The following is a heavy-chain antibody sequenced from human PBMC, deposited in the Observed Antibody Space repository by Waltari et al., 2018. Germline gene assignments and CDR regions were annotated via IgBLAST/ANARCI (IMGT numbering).Heavy chain of an antibody. J-gene: IGHJ4*02. CDR1: GGSISSYY. CDR2: IYYSGST. D-gene: IGHD5-18*01. CDR3: ARARIQLWLRDLFLDY. Sequence: QVQLQESGPGLVKPSETLSLTCTVSGGSISSYYWSWIRQPPGKGLEWIGYIYYSGSTNYNPSLKSRVTISVDTSKNQFSLKLSSVTAADTAVYYCARARIQLWLRDLFLDYWGQGTLVTVSS. V-gene: IGHV4-59*01.